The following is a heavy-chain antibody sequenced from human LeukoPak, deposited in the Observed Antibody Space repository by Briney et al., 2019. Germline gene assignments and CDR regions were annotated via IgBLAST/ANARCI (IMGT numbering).Heavy chain of an antibody. V-gene: IGHV1-18*01. D-gene: IGHD3-22*01. CDR2: ISAYNGNT. J-gene: IGHJ6*03. Sequence: ASVKVSCKASGYTFTSYGISWVRQAPGQGLEWMGWISAYNGNTNYAQKLQGRVTMTTDTSTSTAYMELRSLRSEDTAVYYCARATYYYDSSGYYPGRRYYYYMDVWGKGTTVTISS. CDR3: ARATYYYDSSGYYPGRRYYYYMDV. CDR1: GYTFTSYG.